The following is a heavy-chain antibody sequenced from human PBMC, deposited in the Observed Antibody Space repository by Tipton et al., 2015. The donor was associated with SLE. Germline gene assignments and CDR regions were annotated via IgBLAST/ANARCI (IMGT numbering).Heavy chain of an antibody. CDR3: ARGAGVLFGVVIGCYFDY. D-gene: IGHD3-3*01. CDR1: GDSISNSDYY. V-gene: IGHV4-39*07. J-gene: IGHJ4*02. Sequence: TLSLTCAVSGDSISNSDYYWGWIRQPPGKGLEWIGNIHHSGRTYYNPSLKSRVTISVDTSKNQVSLKLSSVTAADTAVYYCARGAGVLFGVVIGCYFDYWGQGTLVTVSS. CDR2: IHHSGRT.